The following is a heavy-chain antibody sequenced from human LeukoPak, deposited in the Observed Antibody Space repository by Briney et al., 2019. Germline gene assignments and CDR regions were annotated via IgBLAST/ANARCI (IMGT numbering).Heavy chain of an antibody. D-gene: IGHD6-13*01. Sequence: SVKVSCKASGGAFSSYAISWVRQAPGQGLEWMGGIIPIFGTANYAQKFQGRVTITTDESTSTAYMELSSLRSEDTAVYYCARDGWQQLVVGAFDYWGQGTLVTVSS. J-gene: IGHJ4*02. CDR3: ARDGWQQLVVGAFDY. CDR2: IIPIFGTA. CDR1: GGAFSSYA. V-gene: IGHV1-69*05.